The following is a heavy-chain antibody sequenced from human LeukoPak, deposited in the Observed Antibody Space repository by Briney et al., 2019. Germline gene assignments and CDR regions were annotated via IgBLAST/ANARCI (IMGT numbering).Heavy chain of an antibody. CDR2: LKGDENAI. Sequence: GGSLRLSCAASGFTFSGSWMSWVRQAPGKGLEWVATLKGDENAIFYLASVKGRFTISRDNARNLLFLQMNTLRAEDTAVYYCAKLLGDVTTYDYWGQGALVTVSS. CDR3: AKLLGDVTTYDY. D-gene: IGHD1-1*01. CDR1: GFTFSGSW. V-gene: IGHV3-7*01. J-gene: IGHJ4*02.